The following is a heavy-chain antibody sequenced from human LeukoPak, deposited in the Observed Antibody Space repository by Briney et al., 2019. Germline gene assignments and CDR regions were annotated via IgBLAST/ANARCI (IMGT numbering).Heavy chain of an antibody. D-gene: IGHD3-22*01. J-gene: IGHJ3*02. CDR2: ISAYNGNT. V-gene: IGHV1-18*01. Sequence: GASVKVSCKASGYTFTSYGISWVRQAPGQGLEWMGWISAYNGNTNYAQKLQGRVTMTTDTSTSTAYMELGSLRSDDTAVYYCARETSSYYYDSSGSAFDIWGQGTMVTVSS. CDR3: ARETSSYYYDSSGSAFDI. CDR1: GYTFTSYG.